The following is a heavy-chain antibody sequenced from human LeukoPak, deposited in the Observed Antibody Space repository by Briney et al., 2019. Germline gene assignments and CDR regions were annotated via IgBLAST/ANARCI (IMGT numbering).Heavy chain of an antibody. V-gene: IGHV3-66*02. CDR3: ARSIVPLGYFGY. Sequence: GGSLRLSCAASGFTVSSNYMSWVRQAPGKGLEWVSVIYSGGSTYYADSVKSRFTISRDNSKNTLYLQMNSLRAEDTAVYYCARSIVPLGYFGYWGQGTLVTVSS. D-gene: IGHD2-2*01. CDR2: IYSGGST. J-gene: IGHJ4*02. CDR1: GFTVSSNY.